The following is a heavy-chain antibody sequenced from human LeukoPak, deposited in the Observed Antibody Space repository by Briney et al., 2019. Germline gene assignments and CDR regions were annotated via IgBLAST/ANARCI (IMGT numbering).Heavy chain of an antibody. V-gene: IGHV6-1*01. J-gene: IGHJ5*02. Sequence: SETLSLTCAISGDCVSSNSAGWYCIRQSPSTGLEWLGMTYYRSNWYNDSAGCVNSRTTNNPNTSKNQYSLRLNSVTPEDTAVYYCARDRNLRFDPWGQGNLVPVSS. CDR1: GDCVSSNSAG. CDR2: TYYRSNWYN. CDR3: ARDRNLRFDP.